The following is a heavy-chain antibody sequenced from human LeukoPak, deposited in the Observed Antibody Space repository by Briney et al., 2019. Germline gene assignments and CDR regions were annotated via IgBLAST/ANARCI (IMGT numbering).Heavy chain of an antibody. J-gene: IGHJ6*02. CDR1: GGSFSGYY. CDR3: ARGLVTLYYYYGMDV. CDR2: INHSGST. V-gene: IGHV4-34*01. Sequence: SETLSLTCAVYGGSFSGYYWSWIRQPPGKGLEWIGEINHSGSTNYNPSLKSRVTISVDTSKNQFSLKLSSVTAADTAVYYCARGLVTLYYYYGMDVWGQGTTVTVSS. D-gene: IGHD2-8*02.